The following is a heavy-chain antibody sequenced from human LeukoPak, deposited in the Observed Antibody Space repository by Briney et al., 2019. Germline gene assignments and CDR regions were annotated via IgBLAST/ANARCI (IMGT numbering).Heavy chain of an antibody. CDR3: ARVPPGGFGAIDY. Sequence: SETLSLTCTVSGGSISSGDYYWSWIRQPPGKGLEWIGYIYYSGSTYYSPSLKSRLTISVDTSKNQFSLKLSSVTAADTAVYYCARVPPGGFGAIDYWGQGTLVTVSS. CDR1: GGSISSGDYY. J-gene: IGHJ4*02. CDR2: IYYSGST. D-gene: IGHD2-8*02. V-gene: IGHV4-30-4*01.